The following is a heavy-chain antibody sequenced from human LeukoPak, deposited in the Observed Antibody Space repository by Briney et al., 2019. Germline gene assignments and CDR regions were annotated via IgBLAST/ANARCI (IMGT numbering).Heavy chain of an antibody. Sequence: SQTLSLTCAISGDSVSSNSVTWDWIRQSPSRGLEWLGRTYYRSTWYNDYAVSVRGRITVNPDTSKNQFSLHLNSVTPEDTAVYYCARRLTQYDCFDPWGQGILVTVSS. J-gene: IGHJ5*02. CDR3: ARRLTQYDCFDP. CDR2: TYYRSTWYN. D-gene: IGHD2-2*01. V-gene: IGHV6-1*01. CDR1: GDSVSSNSVT.